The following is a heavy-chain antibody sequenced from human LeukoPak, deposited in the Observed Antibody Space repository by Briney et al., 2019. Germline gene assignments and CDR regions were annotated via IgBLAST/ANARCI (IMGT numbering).Heavy chain of an antibody. CDR1: GGSISSYS. D-gene: IGHD3-22*01. CDR3: ARGGSSGYYYFMPLDY. V-gene: IGHV4-59*01. J-gene: IGHJ4*02. Sequence: SETLSLTCTVSGGSISSYSWSWIRQPPGKGLEWIGYIYYSGSTNYNPSLKSRVTISVDTSKNQFSLKLSSVTAADTAVYYCARGGSSGYYYFMPLDYWGQGTLVTVSS. CDR2: IYYSGST.